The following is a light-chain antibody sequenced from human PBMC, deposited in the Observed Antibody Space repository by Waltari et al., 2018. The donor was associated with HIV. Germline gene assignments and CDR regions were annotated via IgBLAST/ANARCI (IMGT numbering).Light chain of an antibody. J-gene: IGKJ3*01. CDR2: GAS. V-gene: IGKV3-20*01. Sequence: ENVLTQSPGILSVSPGERVTLSCRASQSVLSNYLAWYQQKPGQAPRLLIFGASSRATGIPDMFIGSGSGTDFTLTISRLEPEDFAVYYCQQYGGSPGFTFGPGTKVDIK. CDR3: QQYGGSPGFT. CDR1: QSVLSNY.